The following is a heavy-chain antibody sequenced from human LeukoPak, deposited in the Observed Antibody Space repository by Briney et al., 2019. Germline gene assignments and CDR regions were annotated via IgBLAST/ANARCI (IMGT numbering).Heavy chain of an antibody. CDR1: GFTFSSYW. CDR2: INSDGSST. J-gene: IGHJ4*02. D-gene: IGHD2-8*01. CDR3: ARGFSSTNGVCLGY. Sequence: GGSLRLSCAASGFTFSSYWMHWVRQAPGKGLVWVSRINSDGSSTSYADSVKGRFTISRDNAKNTLYLQMNSLRAEDTAVYYCARGFSSTNGVCLGYWGQGTLVTVSS. V-gene: IGHV3-74*01.